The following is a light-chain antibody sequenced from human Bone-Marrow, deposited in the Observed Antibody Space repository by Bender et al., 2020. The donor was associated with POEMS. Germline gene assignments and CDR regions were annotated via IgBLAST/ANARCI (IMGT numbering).Light chain of an antibody. J-gene: IGLJ2*01. CDR1: SSDVGGYDY. CDR2: DVN. V-gene: IGLV2-11*01. CDR3: CSYAGDYTLV. Sequence: QSALTQPPSVSGSPGQSVTISCTGTSSDVGGYDYVSWYQQHPGSGPKLIIFDVNKRPSGVPHRFSGSKSGNTASLTVSGLQTDDDADYYCCSYAGDYTLVFGGGTTLTVL.